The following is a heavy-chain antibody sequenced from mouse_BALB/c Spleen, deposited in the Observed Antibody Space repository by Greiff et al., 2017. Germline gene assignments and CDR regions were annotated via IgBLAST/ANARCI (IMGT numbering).Heavy chain of an antibody. Sequence: VQLQQSGPGLVAPSQSLSITCTVSGFSLTSYGVHWVRQPPGKGLEWLGVIWAGGSTNYNSALMSRLSISKDNSKSQVFLKMNSLQTDDTAMYYCARDPYYYGSGYFDVWGAGTTVTVSS. V-gene: IGHV2-9*02. CDR3: ARDPYYYGSGYFDV. J-gene: IGHJ1*01. CDR1: GFSLTSYG. CDR2: IWAGGST. D-gene: IGHD1-1*01.